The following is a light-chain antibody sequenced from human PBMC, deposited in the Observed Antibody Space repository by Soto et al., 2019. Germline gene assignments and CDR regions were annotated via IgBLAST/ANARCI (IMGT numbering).Light chain of an antibody. CDR3: QQRHNWPRT. CDR1: QSIGSH. J-gene: IGKJ1*01. CDR2: DAS. V-gene: IGKV3-11*01. Sequence: EIVLTQSPATLPLSPGESATLSCRASQSIGSHLAWYQQKPGQGPRLLIYDASNRATGIPARFSASGSGTDFTVTITSLEPEDFAVYDCQQRHNWPRTFGQGTKVEIK.